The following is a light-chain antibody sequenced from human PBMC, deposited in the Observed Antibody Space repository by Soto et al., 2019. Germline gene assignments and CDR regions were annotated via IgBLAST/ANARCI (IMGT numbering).Light chain of an antibody. CDR2: DVS. Sequence: QSVLTQPASVSGSPGQSTTISCTGTSSDIGGYNYVSWYQQLPGEAPKLIIYDVSDRPSGVSTRFSGSKSGNTASLTISGLQAEDEGDYYCSSFTSRHTYVVGTGTKLTVL. CDR1: SSDIGGYNY. J-gene: IGLJ1*01. CDR3: SSFTSRHTYV. V-gene: IGLV2-14*01.